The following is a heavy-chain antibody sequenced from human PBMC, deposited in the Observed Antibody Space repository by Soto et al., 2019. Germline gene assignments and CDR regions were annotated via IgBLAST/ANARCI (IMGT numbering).Heavy chain of an antibody. CDR2: IYSGGST. D-gene: IGHD3-10*01. CDR1: GFTFNNYW. CDR3: ARDMVRGMDV. Sequence: PGGSLRLSCLASGFTFNNYWMTWVRQAPGKGLEWVSVIYSGGSTYYADSVKGRFTISRDNSKNTLYLQMNSLRAEDTAVYYCARDMVRGMDVWGQGTTVTVSS. J-gene: IGHJ6*02. V-gene: IGHV3-66*01.